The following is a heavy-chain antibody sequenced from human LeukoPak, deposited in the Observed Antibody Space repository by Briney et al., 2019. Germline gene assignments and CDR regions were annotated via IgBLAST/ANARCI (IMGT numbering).Heavy chain of an antibody. Sequence: SETLSLTCTVSVGSISSGSYYWSWIRQPAGKGLEWIGRIYTSGSTNYNPSLKSRVTISVDTSKNQFSLKLSSVTAADTAVYYCARGYYYGSGSLRSWFDPWGQGTLVTVSS. J-gene: IGHJ5*02. CDR3: ARGYYYGSGSLRSWFDP. D-gene: IGHD3-10*01. CDR2: IYTSGST. V-gene: IGHV4-61*02. CDR1: VGSISSGSYY.